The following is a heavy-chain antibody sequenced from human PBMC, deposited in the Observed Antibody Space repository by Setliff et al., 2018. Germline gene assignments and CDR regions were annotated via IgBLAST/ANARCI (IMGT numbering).Heavy chain of an antibody. D-gene: IGHD3-22*01. CDR1: GGSISSGDYY. V-gene: IGHV4-30-4*08. CDR2: TYYSGST. CDR3: AGDRGVYYYESSGHYSAVMGTPLDS. J-gene: IGHJ4*02. Sequence: PSETLSLTCTVSGGSISSGDYYWSWIRQPPGKGLEWIGYTYYSGSTYYNPPLKSRVTMSVDTSKNQFSLTLSSVTAADTAVYYCAGDRGVYYYESSGHYSAVMGTPLDSWGQGTLVTVSS.